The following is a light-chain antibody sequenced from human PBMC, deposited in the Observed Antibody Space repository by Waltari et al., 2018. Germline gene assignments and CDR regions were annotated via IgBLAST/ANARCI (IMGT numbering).Light chain of an antibody. J-gene: IGKJ1*01. CDR1: QSVSRT. V-gene: IGKV3-20*01. Sequence: EIVLTQSPGTLSLSTGDRATLSCRASQSVSRTFAWYQQNTGQAPSLLIYGASIRATGIPDRFSGSGSGTDFSLTISRLEPEDFAVYYCQHYVTLPVTFGQGTKVEIK. CDR2: GAS. CDR3: QHYVTLPVT.